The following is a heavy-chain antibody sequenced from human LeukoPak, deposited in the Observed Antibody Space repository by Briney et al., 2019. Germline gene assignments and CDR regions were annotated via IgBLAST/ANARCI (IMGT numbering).Heavy chain of an antibody. J-gene: IGHJ4*02. CDR2: IYSGDTT. D-gene: IGHD3-10*01. Sequence: GGSLRLSCAASGFTVRTNYMNWVRQAPGKGLEWVSVIYSGDTTFYADSVRGKFTISRDNSKNTLYLQMNSLRAEDTAVYYCASILRSSSGYYFDYWGQGTLVTVSS. CDR1: GFTVRTNY. V-gene: IGHV3-66*01. CDR3: ASILRSSSGYYFDY.